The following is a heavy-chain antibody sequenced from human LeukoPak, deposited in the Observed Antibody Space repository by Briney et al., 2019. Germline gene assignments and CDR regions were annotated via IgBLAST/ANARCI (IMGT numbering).Heavy chain of an antibody. V-gene: IGHV4-34*01. Sequence: SETLSLTCAVYGGSFSVYYWSWIRQPPGKGLEWIGEINHSGSTNYNPSLKSRVTISVDTSKNQFSLKLSSVTAADTAVYYCARGEVRDYGDYEPPFDYWGQGTLVTVSS. J-gene: IGHJ4*02. CDR2: INHSGST. CDR1: GGSFSVYY. D-gene: IGHD4-17*01. CDR3: ARGEVRDYGDYEPPFDY.